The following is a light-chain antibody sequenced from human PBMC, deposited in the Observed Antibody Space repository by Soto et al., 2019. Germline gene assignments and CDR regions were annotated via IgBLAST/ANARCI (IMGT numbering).Light chain of an antibody. CDR2: AAS. J-gene: IGKJ2*01. CDR1: QSISSY. Sequence: DIQMTQSPSSLSASVGDRVTITCRASQSISSYLNWYQQKPGKAPKLLIYAASSLQSGVPSRFSGSGSGTDFTPTISSLQPEDFATYYCQQSYSTSMYTFGQGTKLEIK. CDR3: QQSYSTSMYT. V-gene: IGKV1-39*01.